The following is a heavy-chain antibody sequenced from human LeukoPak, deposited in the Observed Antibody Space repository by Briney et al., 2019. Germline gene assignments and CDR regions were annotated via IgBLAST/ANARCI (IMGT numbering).Heavy chain of an antibody. CDR2: INHSGST. Sequence: SETLSLTCAVYGGSFSGYCWSWIRQPPGKGLEWIGEINHSGSTNYNPSLESRVTISVDTSKNQFSLKLSSVTAADTAVYYCARGELNRISGYSYVFDYWGQGTLVTVSS. J-gene: IGHJ4*02. D-gene: IGHD5-18*01. V-gene: IGHV4-34*01. CDR1: GGSFSGYC. CDR3: ARGELNRISGYSYVFDY.